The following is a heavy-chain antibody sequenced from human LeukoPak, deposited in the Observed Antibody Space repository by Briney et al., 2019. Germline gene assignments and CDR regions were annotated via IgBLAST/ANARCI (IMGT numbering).Heavy chain of an antibody. V-gene: IGHV4-4*07. CDR3: ASIWSGYHYWYFDL. J-gene: IGHJ2*01. CDR2: IYTSGST. D-gene: IGHD3-3*01. CDR1: GGSISSYY. Sequence: SETLSLTCTVSGGSISSYYWSWIRQPAGKGLEWIGRIYTSGSTNYNPSLKSRVTMSVDTSKDQFSLKLSSVTAADTAVYYCASIWSGYHYWYFDLWGRGTLVTVSS.